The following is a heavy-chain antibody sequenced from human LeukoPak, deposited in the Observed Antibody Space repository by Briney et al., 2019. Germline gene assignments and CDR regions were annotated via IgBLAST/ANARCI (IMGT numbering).Heavy chain of an antibody. CDR1: GFTFSSYG. CDR2: ISYDGSNK. CDR3: AKDRGAVAIDY. V-gene: IGHV3-30*18. D-gene: IGHD6-19*01. Sequence: GGSLRLSCAASGFTFSSYGMHWVRQAPGKGLEWVAVISYDGSNKYYADSVKGRFTISRDNSKNTLYLQMNSLRAEDTAVYYCAKDRGAVAIDYWSQGTLVTVSS. J-gene: IGHJ4*02.